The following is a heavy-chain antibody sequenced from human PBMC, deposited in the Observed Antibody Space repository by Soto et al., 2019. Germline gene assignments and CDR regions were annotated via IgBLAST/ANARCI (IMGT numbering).Heavy chain of an antibody. CDR1: GFTFSSCT. J-gene: IGHJ6*02. V-gene: IGHV3-21*01. CDR2: ISPSTSHI. CDR3: SGCSGGVCHPNYGMDV. D-gene: IGHD2-8*02. Sequence: EVHLVESGGRLVKPGGSLRLSCAVSGFTFSSCTMNWVRQAPGKGLEWVSSISPSTSHIYYADSVKGRFTISRDNANNSLFLQLNSLRAEDTALYYCSGCSGGVCHPNYGMDVWGQWTKVTVSS.